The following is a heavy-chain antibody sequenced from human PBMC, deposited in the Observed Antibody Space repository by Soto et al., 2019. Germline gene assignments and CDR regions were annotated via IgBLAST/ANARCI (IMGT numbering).Heavy chain of an antibody. J-gene: IGHJ4*02. CDR1: GGTFSSYA. CDR3: ARRSTIFGVVTPIGYFDY. CDR2: IIPIFGTA. D-gene: IGHD3-3*01. V-gene: IGHV1-69*13. Sequence: SVKVSCKASGGTFSSYAISWVREAPGQGLEWMGGIIPIFGTANYAQKFQGRVTITADESTSTAYMELSSLRSEDTAVYYCARRSTIFGVVTPIGYFDYWGQGTLVTVSS.